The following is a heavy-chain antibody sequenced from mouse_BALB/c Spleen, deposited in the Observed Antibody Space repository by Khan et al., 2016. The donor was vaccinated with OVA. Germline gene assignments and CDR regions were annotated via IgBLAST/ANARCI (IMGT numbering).Heavy chain of an antibody. D-gene: IGHD1-1*01. CDR3: ARLAYYYDSEGFAY. V-gene: IGHV5-6*01. Sequence: EVQVVESGGDLVKPGGSLKLSCATFGFTFSTYGMSWVRQTPDKRLEWVATISSGGTYTYYPDSVKGRFTISRDNGKNTLYLQMSSLKSEDTAMYYGARLAYYYDSEGFAYWGQGTLVTVSA. J-gene: IGHJ3*01. CDR1: GFTFSTYG. CDR2: ISSGGTYT.